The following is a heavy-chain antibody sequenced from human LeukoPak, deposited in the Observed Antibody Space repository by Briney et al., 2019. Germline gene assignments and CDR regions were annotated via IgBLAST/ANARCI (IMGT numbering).Heavy chain of an antibody. Sequence: PGGFLRLSCAASGFTFSSYSMNWVRQAPGKGLEWVSYISSSSSTIYYADSVKGRFTISRDNAKNSLYLQMNSLRAEDTAVYYCARGLPAAIWGQGTLVTVSS. J-gene: IGHJ4*02. CDR1: GFTFSSYS. CDR3: ARGLPAAI. D-gene: IGHD2-2*02. CDR2: ISSSSSTI. V-gene: IGHV3-48*01.